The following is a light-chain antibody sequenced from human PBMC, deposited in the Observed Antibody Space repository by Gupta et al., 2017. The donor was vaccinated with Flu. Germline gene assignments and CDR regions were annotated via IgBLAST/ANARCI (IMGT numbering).Light chain of an antibody. Sequence: QSVLTQPPSASGTPGQRVTISCSGSSSNIGSNYVYLYQQLPGPAPKLLIYRNNQRPSGVPDRFSGSKSGTYAALAISGLRSEDEADDDCAAWDDSLSGPHWVFGGGTKLTVL. V-gene: IGLV1-47*01. CDR1: SSNIGSNY. CDR3: AAWDDSLSGPHWV. CDR2: RNN. J-gene: IGLJ3*02.